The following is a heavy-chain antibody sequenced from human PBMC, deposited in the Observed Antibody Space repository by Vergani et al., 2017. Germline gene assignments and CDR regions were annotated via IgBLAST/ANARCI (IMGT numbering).Heavy chain of an antibody. D-gene: IGHD3-16*01. CDR3: ARDYPLGWYYGMDV. Sequence: EVQLVESGGGLVQPGRSLRLSCTASGFTFGDYAMSWFRQAPGKGLEWVGFIRSKAYGGTTEYAASVKGRFTISRDNAKNSLYLQMNSLRAEDTAVYYCARDYPLGWYYGMDVWGQGTTVTVSS. CDR2: IRSKAYGGTT. CDR1: GFTFGDYA. J-gene: IGHJ6*02. V-gene: IGHV3-49*03.